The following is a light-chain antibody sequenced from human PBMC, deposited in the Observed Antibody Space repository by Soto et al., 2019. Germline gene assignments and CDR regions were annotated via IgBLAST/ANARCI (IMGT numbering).Light chain of an antibody. CDR2: GAS. CDR1: QSVATN. CDR3: QQYNNWPPWT. J-gene: IGKJ1*01. Sequence: EAVLTQSPATLSVSPGERATLSCRPSQSVATNLAWYQQRPGQAPRLLIYGASKRAVGLPARFSGSGSGTEFTLTITSLQSEDFAVYYCQQYNNWPPWTFG. V-gene: IGKV3-15*01.